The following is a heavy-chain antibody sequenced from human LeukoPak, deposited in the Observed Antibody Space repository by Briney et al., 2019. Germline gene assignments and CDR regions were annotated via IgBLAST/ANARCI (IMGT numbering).Heavy chain of an antibody. CDR3: ASIYYDIRVD. D-gene: IGHD3-9*01. CDR2: INSDGGST. CDR1: GFTFSSYW. J-gene: IGHJ4*02. V-gene: IGHV3-74*01. Sequence: GGSLRLSCAASGFTFSSYWMHWVRQAPGKGLVWVSRINSDGGSTSYADSVKGRFTISRDNAKNTLYLQMNSLRAEDTAVCYCASIYYDIRVDWGQGTLVTVSS.